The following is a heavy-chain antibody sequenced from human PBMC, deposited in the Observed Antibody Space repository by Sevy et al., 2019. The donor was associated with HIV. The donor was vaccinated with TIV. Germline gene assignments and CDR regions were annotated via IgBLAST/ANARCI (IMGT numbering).Heavy chain of an antibody. J-gene: IGHJ3*02. Sequence: GGSLRLSCAISGFTFSNFWMTWVRQVPGKGLEWVANIKQDGSEKYYVESVKGRFTISRDNAKNSLYLQMNSLRAEDTAVYHCARARGVVGLDIWGQGTVVTVSS. D-gene: IGHD2-21*01. CDR3: ARARGVVGLDI. CDR2: IKQDGSEK. V-gene: IGHV3-7*01. CDR1: GFTFSNFW.